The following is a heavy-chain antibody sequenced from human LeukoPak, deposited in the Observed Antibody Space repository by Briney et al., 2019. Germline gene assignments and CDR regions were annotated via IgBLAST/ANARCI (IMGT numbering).Heavy chain of an antibody. CDR1: GGSISSYY. V-gene: IGHV4-30-4*01. CDR3: ARGASVVVAATSWFDT. D-gene: IGHD2-15*01. Sequence: SETLSLTCTVSGGSISSYYWSWIRQPPGKGLEWIGYTYYMGSTYYNPSLKSRVTISPDTSKNQFSLKLTSVTAADTAVYYCARGASVVVAATSWFDTWGQGTLVTVSS. CDR2: TYYMGST. J-gene: IGHJ5*02.